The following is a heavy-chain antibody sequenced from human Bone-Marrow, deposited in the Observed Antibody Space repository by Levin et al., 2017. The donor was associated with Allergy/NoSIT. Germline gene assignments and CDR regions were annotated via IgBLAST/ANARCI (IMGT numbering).Heavy chain of an antibody. CDR2: ISHDGRNE. V-gene: IGHV3-30*04. J-gene: IGHJ4*02. CDR1: GFTLTSSA. Sequence: LSLTCVASGFTLTSSAMYWVRQAPGKGLEWVALISHDGRNEYYGASLKGRFTISRDTSKNTLYLEMNSLRPEDTAVYYCARDLKISGYSFGSPGMWGQGTLVTVSS. D-gene: IGHD5-18*01. CDR3: ARDLKISGYSFGSPGM.